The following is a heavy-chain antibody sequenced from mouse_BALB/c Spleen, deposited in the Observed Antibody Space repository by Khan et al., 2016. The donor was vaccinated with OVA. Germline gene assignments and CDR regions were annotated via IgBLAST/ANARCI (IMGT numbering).Heavy chain of an antibody. D-gene: IGHD2-14*01. Sequence: VQLQESGAELVRPGSSVKISCKASGYAFSSYWMNWVKQRPGQGLEWIGQIYPGDGDTNYNGKFKGKATLTADKSSSTAYMQLSSLTSEDSAVYFCARSGGNYVDYWGQDATLTVSS. V-gene: IGHV1-80*01. CDR2: IYPGDGDT. CDR1: GYAFSSYW. CDR3: ARSGGNYVDY. J-gene: IGHJ2*01.